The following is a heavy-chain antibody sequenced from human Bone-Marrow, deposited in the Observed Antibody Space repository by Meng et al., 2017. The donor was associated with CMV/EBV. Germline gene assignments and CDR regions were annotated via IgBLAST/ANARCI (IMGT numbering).Heavy chain of an antibody. V-gene: IGHV3-21*01. J-gene: IGHJ6*02. CDR2: ISSSSSYI. D-gene: IGHD3-10*01. CDR1: GFTFSSYS. CDR3: ARASKGGSGAFGTYYYYGMDV. Sequence: GESLKISCAASGFTFSSYSMNWVRQAPGKGLEWVSSISSSSSYIYYADSVKGRFTISRDNAKNSLYLQMNSLRAEDTAVYYCARASKGGSGAFGTYYYYGMDVWGQGTTVTVSS.